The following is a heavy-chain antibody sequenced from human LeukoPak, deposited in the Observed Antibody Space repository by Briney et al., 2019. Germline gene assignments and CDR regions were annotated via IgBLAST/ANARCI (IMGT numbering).Heavy chain of an antibody. J-gene: IGHJ4*02. V-gene: IGHV1-18*01. Sequence: ASVKVSCKASGYTFTSYGISWVRQAPGQGLEWMGWISAYNGNTNYAQKLQGRVTMTTDTSTSTAYMELRSLRSDDTAVYYCATYSYGDYVGTYWGQGTLVTVSS. CDR2: ISAYNGNT. CDR3: ATYSYGDYVGTY. D-gene: IGHD4-17*01. CDR1: GYTFTSYG.